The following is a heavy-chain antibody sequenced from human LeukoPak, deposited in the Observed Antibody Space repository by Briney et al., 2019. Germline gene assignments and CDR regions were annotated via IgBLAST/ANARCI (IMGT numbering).Heavy chain of an antibody. J-gene: IGHJ5*02. CDR1: GYTFSGYY. Sequence: ASVKVSCKASGYTFSGYYIFWVRRAPGQGPEWMGWINPNSGGTNYAPEFQGRLTMTRDTSITTAYMELSTLRSDGTAVYYCALIGDHAWFDPWGQGTLVTVSS. D-gene: IGHD3-10*01. CDR2: INPNSGGT. CDR3: ALIGDHAWFDP. V-gene: IGHV1-2*02.